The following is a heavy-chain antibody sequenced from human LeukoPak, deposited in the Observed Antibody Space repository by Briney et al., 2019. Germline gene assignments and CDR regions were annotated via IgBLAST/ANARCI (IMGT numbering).Heavy chain of an antibody. J-gene: IGHJ5*02. CDR1: GGTFSSYA. Sequence: SVKVSCKASGGTFSSYAISWVRQAPGQGLEWVGGIIPIFGTANYAQKFQGRVTITTDESTSTAYMELSSLRSEDTAVYYCARANYDILTGYYNSPNWFGPWGQGTLVTVSS. CDR3: ARANYDILTGYYNSPNWFGP. D-gene: IGHD3-9*01. V-gene: IGHV1-69*05. CDR2: IIPIFGTA.